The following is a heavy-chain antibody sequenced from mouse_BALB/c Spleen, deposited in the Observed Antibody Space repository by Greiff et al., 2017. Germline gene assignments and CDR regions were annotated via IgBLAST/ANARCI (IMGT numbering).Heavy chain of an antibody. V-gene: IGHV5-15*02. CDR1: GFTFSDYG. Sequence: EVKLMESGGGLVQPGGSRKLSCAASGFTFSDYGMAWVRQAPGKGPEWVAFISNLAYSIYYADTVTGRFTISRENAKNTLYLEMSSLRSEDTAMYYCSRAYGSSYWYFDDWGAGTTVTVSS. D-gene: IGHD1-1*01. J-gene: IGHJ1*01. CDR2: ISNLAYSI. CDR3: SRAYGSSYWYFDD.